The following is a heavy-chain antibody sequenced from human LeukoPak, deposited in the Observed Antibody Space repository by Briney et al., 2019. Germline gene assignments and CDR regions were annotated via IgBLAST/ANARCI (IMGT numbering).Heavy chain of an antibody. CDR1: GGTFSSYT. Sequence: GASVKVSCKASGGTFSSYTISWVGQAPGQGLEWMGRIIPILGIANYAQKFQGRVTITADKSTSTAYMELSSLRSEDTAVYYCAREFKGYYDFWSGLDAFDIWGQGTMVTVSS. V-gene: IGHV1-69*04. CDR3: AREFKGYYDFWSGLDAFDI. CDR2: IIPILGIA. J-gene: IGHJ3*02. D-gene: IGHD3-3*01.